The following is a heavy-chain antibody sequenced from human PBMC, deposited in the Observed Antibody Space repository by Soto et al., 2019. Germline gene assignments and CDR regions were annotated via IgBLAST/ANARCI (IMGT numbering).Heavy chain of an antibody. V-gene: IGHV1-58*01. CDR2: IVVGSGNT. Sequence: SVQVSRMASGFTYTSPAVQWVRQARGKRLEWIGWIVVGSGNTNDAQKFQERVTITRGMSTRTAYMELSSLRSEDTAVYYCAAGFLTGYIPWGQGTLVTVSS. J-gene: IGHJ5*02. CDR1: GFTYTSPA. D-gene: IGHD3-9*01. CDR3: AAGFLTGYIP.